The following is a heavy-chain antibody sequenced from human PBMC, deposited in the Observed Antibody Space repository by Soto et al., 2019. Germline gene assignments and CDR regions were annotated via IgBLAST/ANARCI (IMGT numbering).Heavy chain of an antibody. CDR2: INHSGST. V-gene: IGHV4-34*01. D-gene: IGHD3-9*01. Sequence: PSETLSLTCAVYGGSFSGYYWSWIRQPPGKGLEWIGEINHSGSTNYNPSLKSRVTISVDTSKNQFSLKLSSVTAADTAVYYCARAYYDILTGYLDYWGQGTLVTVS. CDR1: GGSFSGYY. CDR3: ARAYYDILTGYLDY. J-gene: IGHJ4*02.